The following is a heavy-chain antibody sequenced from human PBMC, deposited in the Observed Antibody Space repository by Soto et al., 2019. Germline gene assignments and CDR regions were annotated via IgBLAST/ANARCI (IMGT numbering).Heavy chain of an antibody. D-gene: IGHD4-17*01. CDR3: ARDVPVTAVNH. J-gene: IGHJ5*02. CDR1: GGSVSSGSYY. Sequence: QVQLQESGPGLVKPSETLSLTCTVSGGSVSSGSYYWSWIRQPPGKGLEWIGYIYYSGSTNYNPSLKSRVTISVDTSKNQFSLKLSSVTAADTAVYYCARDVPVTAVNHWGQGTLVTVSS. CDR2: IYYSGST. V-gene: IGHV4-61*01.